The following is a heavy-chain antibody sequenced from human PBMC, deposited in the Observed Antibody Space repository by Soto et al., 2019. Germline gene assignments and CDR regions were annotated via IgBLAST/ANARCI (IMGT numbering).Heavy chain of an antibody. CDR2: IYYSGST. Sequence: LSLTCTVSGGSISSSSYYWGWNRQPPGKGLEWIGSIYYSGSTYYNPSLKSRVTISVDTSKNQFSLKLSSVTAADTAVYYCARHRGPMVRGVISNWFDPWGQGTLVTVSS. CDR3: ARHRGPMVRGVISNWFDP. J-gene: IGHJ5*02. D-gene: IGHD3-10*01. CDR1: GGSISSSSYY. V-gene: IGHV4-39*01.